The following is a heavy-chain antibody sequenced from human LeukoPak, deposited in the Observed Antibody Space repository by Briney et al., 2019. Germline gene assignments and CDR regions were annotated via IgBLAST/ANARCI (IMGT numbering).Heavy chain of an antibody. CDR3: ARRLGLRWDLQAFDI. D-gene: IGHD4-23*01. CDR2: MNPSSGNT. V-gene: IGHV1-8*03. J-gene: IGHJ3*02. Sequence: ASVKVSCKASGYTFTSHDINWVRQATGQGLEWMGWMNPSSGNTGYAQKFQGRVTITRNKSISTVYMELSSLRSEDTAVYYCARRLGLRWDLQAFDIWGQGTMVTVPS. CDR1: GYTFTSHD.